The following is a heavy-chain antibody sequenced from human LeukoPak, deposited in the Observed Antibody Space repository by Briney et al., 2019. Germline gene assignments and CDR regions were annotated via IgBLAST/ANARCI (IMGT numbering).Heavy chain of an antibody. D-gene: IGHD3-10*01. CDR3: AREVTRVDYYYMDV. Sequence: GGSLRLSCAASGFTFSSCWMHWVRQAPGKGLVWVSRINSDESSTSYADSVKGRFSISRDNAKNTLYLQMSSLRAEDTAVYYCAREVTRVDYYYMDVWGKGTTVTVSS. J-gene: IGHJ6*03. V-gene: IGHV3-74*01. CDR1: GFTFSSCW. CDR2: INSDESST.